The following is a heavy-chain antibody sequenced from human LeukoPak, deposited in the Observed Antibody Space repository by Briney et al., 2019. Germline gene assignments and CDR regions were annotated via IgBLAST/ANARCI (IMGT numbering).Heavy chain of an antibody. CDR3: ARDPPYGGIPT. CDR1: GGSISGHH. J-gene: IGHJ5*02. Sequence: SQTLSLTCTVSGGSISGHHWTWIRQPPGKGLEWIGYIYYSGSTNYNPSLKSRVTISVDTSKNQFSLKLSSVTAADTAVYYCARDPPYGGIPTWGQGTLVTVSS. V-gene: IGHV4-59*11. D-gene: IGHD4-23*01. CDR2: IYYSGST.